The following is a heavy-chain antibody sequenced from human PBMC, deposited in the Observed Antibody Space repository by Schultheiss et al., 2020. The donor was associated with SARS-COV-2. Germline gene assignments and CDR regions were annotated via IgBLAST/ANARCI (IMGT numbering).Heavy chain of an antibody. CDR3: AGVDRKHYDFWSGFRFDP. Sequence: SGPTLVKPTQTLTLTCTFSGFSLSTSGMCVNWIRQPPGKGLEWIGHIYYSGSTNYNPSLKSRVTMSVDTSKNQFSLKLSSVTAADTAVYYCAGVDRKHYDFWSGFRFDPWGQGTLVTVSS. V-gene: IGHV4-61*08. D-gene: IGHD3-3*01. CDR2: IYYSGST. CDR1: GFSLSTSGMC. J-gene: IGHJ5*02.